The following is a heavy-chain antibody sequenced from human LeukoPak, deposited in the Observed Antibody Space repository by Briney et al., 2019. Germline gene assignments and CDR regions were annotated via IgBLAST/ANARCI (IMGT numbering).Heavy chain of an antibody. V-gene: IGHV3-33*06. CDR3: AKGRQPYFFDY. D-gene: IGHD6-13*01. CDR1: GFTFSSYG. J-gene: IGHJ4*02. CDR2: IWYDGSNK. Sequence: GGSLRLSCAASGFTFSSYGMHRVRQAPGKGLEWVAVIWYDGSNKYYADSVKGRFTISRDNSKNTLYLQMNSLRAEDTAVYYCAKGRQPYFFDYWGQGTLVTVSS.